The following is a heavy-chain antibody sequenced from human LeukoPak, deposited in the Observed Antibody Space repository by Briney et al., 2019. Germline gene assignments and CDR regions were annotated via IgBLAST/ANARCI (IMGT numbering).Heavy chain of an antibody. CDR2: IYHSGST. V-gene: IGHV4-4*02. J-gene: IGHJ5*02. D-gene: IGHD3-3*01. CDR3: ARLHYDFWSGYYFGWFDP. CDR1: GGSISSSNW. Sequence: SETLSLTCAASGGSISSSNWWSWVRQPPGKGLEWIGEIYHSGSTNYNPSLKSRVTISVDKSKNQFSLKLSSVTAADTAVYYCARLHYDFWSGYYFGWFDPWGQGTLVTVSS.